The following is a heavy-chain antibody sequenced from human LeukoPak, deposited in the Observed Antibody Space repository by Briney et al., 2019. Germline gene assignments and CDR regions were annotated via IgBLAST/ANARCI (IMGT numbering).Heavy chain of an antibody. D-gene: IGHD1-26*01. CDR2: IKRGGSEK. CDR1: GFTFSTYW. J-gene: IGHJ4*02. Sequence: GGSLRLSCAASGFTFSTYWMAWVRQAPGKGPEWVANIKRGGSEKYYVESVKGRFTISRDNAKNSLFLQMNSLTAEDTSIYYCARDSSGNLDYWGQGALVTASS. CDR3: ARDSSGNLDY. V-gene: IGHV3-7*01.